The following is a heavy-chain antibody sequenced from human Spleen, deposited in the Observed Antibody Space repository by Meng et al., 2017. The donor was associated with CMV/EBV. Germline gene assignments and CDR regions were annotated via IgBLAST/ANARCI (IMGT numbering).Heavy chain of an antibody. CDR3: AIYRYSGSYDYFDY. CDR2: INHSGST. D-gene: IGHD1-26*01. V-gene: IGHV4-34*01. J-gene: IGHJ4*02. Sequence: QAQLQQGGAGSLKPWETLSLTCAVYGGSFSGYYWSWIRQPPGKGLEWIGEINHSGSTNYNPSLKSRVTISVDTSKNQFSLKLSSVTAADTAVYYCAIYRYSGSYDYFDYWGQGTLVTVSS. CDR1: GGSFSGYY.